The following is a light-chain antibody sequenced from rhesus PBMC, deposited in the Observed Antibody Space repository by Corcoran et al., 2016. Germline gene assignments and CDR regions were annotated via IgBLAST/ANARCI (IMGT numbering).Light chain of an antibody. CDR2: AAF. J-gene: IGKJ4*01. Sequence: DIQLTQSPSSLSASVGDRVTITCRASQGISSYLAWYQQKSGKAPKLLINAAFNLQSGVPSRFSGSGYWTESTLTISSLQPEDVATYYCQQRNSYPLTFGGGTTVEIK. V-gene: IGKV1-38*01. CDR1: QGISSY. CDR3: QQRNSYPLT.